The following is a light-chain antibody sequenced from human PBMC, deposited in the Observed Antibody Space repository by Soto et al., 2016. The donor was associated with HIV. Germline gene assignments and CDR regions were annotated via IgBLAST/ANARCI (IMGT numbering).Light chain of an antibody. CDR2: QDS. V-gene: IGLV3-1*01. J-gene: IGLJ2*01. Sequence: SYELTQPPSVSVSPGQTASITCSGDKLGDKYACWYQQKPGQSPVLVIYQDSKRPSGIPERFSGSNSGNTATLTISRVEAGDEADYFCQVWDVSTDLVVFGGGTKLTVL. CDR1: KLGDKY. CDR3: QVWDVSTDLVV.